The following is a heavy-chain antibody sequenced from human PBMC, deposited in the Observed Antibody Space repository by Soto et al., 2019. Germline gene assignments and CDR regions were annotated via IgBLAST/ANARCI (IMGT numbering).Heavy chain of an antibody. Sequence: QVQPVLSGAEVKKPGSSVKVSCKASGGTFSSYALSWVRQAPGQGLEWMGGIIPIFGSANYAQKFQGRVTITADESTSTAYMELSRLRSEDTAVYYGARGGATWTTRKYRRIYYYYGMDVWGQGTTVTVSS. CDR3: ARGGATWTTRKYRRIYYYYGMDV. V-gene: IGHV1-69*12. D-gene: IGHD5-12*01. CDR2: IIPIFGSA. J-gene: IGHJ6*02. CDR1: GGTFSSYA.